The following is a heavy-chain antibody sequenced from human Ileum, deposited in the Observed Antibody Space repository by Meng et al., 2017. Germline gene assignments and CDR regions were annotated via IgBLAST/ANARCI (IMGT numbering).Heavy chain of an antibody. V-gene: IGHV1-18*01. Sequence: QVQLAQSGAEVNRRGASVKVSCKASGYTFTTYGICWVRQAPGQGLEWMGWMNTDKGNTNYAQKFQGRVTMTRDTSTSTAYMELRSLRSDDTAVYYCAREGAYNGGDYWGQGTLVTVSS. D-gene: IGHD1-1*01. CDR1: GYTFTTYG. J-gene: IGHJ4*02. CDR3: AREGAYNGGDY. CDR2: MNTDKGNT.